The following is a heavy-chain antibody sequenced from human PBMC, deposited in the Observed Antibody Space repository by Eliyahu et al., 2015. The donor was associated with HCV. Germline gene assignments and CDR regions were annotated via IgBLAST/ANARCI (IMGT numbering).Heavy chain of an antibody. Sequence: QVQLVQSGAEVKKPGASVKVSCKASGYTXTSYDINWVRQATGQGLEWVGWMNPNSGNTGYAQKFQGRVTITRNTSISTAYMELSSLRSEDTAVYYCARRNSVSYTPPDDSLDYWGQGTLVTVSS. CDR3: ARRNSVSYTPPDDSLDY. J-gene: IGHJ4*02. CDR1: GYTXTSYD. CDR2: MNPNSGNT. D-gene: IGHD3-22*01. V-gene: IGHV1-8*03.